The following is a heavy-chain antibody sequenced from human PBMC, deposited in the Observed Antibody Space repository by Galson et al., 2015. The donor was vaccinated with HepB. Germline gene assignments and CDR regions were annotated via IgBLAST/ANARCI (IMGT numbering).Heavy chain of an antibody. CDR2: INPSGGST. Sequence: SVKVSCKASGYTFTSYYMHWVRQAPGQGLEWMGIINPSGGSTSYAQKFQGRVTMTRDTSTSTVYMELSSLRSEDTAVYYCARGFLGDSSGEQPSWFDPWGQGTLVTVSS. V-gene: IGHV1-46*01. J-gene: IGHJ5*02. CDR1: GYTFTSYY. D-gene: IGHD3-22*01. CDR3: ARGFLGDSSGEQPSWFDP.